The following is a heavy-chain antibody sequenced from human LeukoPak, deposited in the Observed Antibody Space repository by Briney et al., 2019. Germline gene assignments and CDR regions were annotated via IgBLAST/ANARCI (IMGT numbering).Heavy chain of an antibody. J-gene: IGHJ4*02. V-gene: IGHV1-2*02. Sequence: ASVKVSCKASVHTFTAYYMFRVRQAPGQGLEWMGWINPNSGGTNYAPKFQGRVTMTRDTSISIAYLELSGLTSDDTAVYFCATYYSDTSARDWGQGTLVTVSS. D-gene: IGHD3-22*01. CDR3: ATYYSDTSARD. CDR1: VHTFTAYY. CDR2: INPNSGGT.